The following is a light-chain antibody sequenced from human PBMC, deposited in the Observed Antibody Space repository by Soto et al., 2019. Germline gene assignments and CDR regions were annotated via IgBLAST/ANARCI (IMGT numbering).Light chain of an antibody. Sequence: EIVLTQSPATLSLSPGERATLSCRASQSVSNYLSWYQQRPGQAPRLLIYDVSNRATGIPTRFSGSGSGTDFSLTISSLEPEDFAVYYCQPRANWPLTFGGGTEVEIK. V-gene: IGKV3-11*01. J-gene: IGKJ4*01. CDR3: QPRANWPLT. CDR2: DVS. CDR1: QSVSNY.